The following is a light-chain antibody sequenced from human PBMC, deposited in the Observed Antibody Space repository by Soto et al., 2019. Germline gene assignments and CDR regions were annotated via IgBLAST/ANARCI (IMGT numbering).Light chain of an antibody. Sequence: SVLTQPPSVSADPGQKVTISCSGSSSNIGGNSVSWYQQLPGTAPKLLIYDDNKRPSGIPDRFSGSKSGTSATLGITGFQTGDEADYYCGSWDLSLCPKVFCTGTKLAVL. CDR2: DDN. V-gene: IGLV1-51*01. CDR1: SSNIGGNS. J-gene: IGLJ1*01. CDR3: GSWDLSLCPKV.